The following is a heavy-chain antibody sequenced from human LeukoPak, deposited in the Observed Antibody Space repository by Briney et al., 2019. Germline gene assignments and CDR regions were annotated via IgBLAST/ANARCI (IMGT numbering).Heavy chain of an antibody. CDR1: GFTFSSYS. J-gene: IGHJ3*02. Sequence: GGSLRLSCAASGFTFSSYSMNWVRQAPGKGLEWVSSISSSSSYIYYADPVKGRFTISRDNAKNPLYLQMNSLRAEDTAVYYCARDLGYYGSGSYLPDDAFDIWGQGTMVTVSS. V-gene: IGHV3-21*01. CDR2: ISSSSSYI. D-gene: IGHD3-10*01. CDR3: ARDLGYYGSGSYLPDDAFDI.